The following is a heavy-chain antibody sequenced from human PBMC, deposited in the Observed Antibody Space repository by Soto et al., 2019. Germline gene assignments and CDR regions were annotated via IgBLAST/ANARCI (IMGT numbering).Heavy chain of an antibody. V-gene: IGHV3-30-3*01. Sequence: GGSLRLSCAASGFTFSSYAMHWVRQAPGKGLEWVAVISYDGSNKYYADSVKGRFTISRDNSKNTLYLQMNSLRAEDTAVYYCARVGWALRYSGGWSNEYYFDYWGQGTLVTVSS. CDR1: GFTFSSYA. CDR2: ISYDGSNK. D-gene: IGHD6-19*01. CDR3: ARVGWALRYSGGWSNEYYFDY. J-gene: IGHJ4*02.